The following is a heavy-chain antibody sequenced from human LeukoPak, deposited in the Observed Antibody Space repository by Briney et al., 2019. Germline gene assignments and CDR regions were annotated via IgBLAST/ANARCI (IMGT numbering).Heavy chain of an antibody. CDR2: ISAPGGKT. Sequence: DPGGSLRLSCAASGFTFSSYALSWVRQPPGKGLEWVSTISAPGGKTYYADSVTGRFTISRDSSKSTLYLQMNSLRAEDTAVYYCAKGGGYSRNAFDIWGQGTMVTVSS. V-gene: IGHV3-23*01. CDR1: GFTFSSYA. J-gene: IGHJ3*02. CDR3: AKGGGYSRNAFDI. D-gene: IGHD2-15*01.